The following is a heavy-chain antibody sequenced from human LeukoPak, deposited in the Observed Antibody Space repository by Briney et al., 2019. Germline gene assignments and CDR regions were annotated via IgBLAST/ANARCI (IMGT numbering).Heavy chain of an antibody. J-gene: IGHJ4*02. CDR1: GFTFSSYA. CDR2: IQYDESNK. Sequence: GGSLRLSCAASGFTFSSYAMSWVRQAPGKGLEGVAYIQYDESNKYYADSVKGRFTISRDNSKNTLYLQMNSLRPEDTALYYCTKDNPAVARWGQGTLVTVSS. V-gene: IGHV3-30*02. CDR3: TKDNPAVAR.